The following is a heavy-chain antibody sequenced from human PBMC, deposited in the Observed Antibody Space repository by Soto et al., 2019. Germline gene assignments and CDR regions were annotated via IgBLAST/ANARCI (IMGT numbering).Heavy chain of an antibody. CDR3: HRHGPVDSSRYPTQGKLFEP. CDR1: GGSISSGDCY. V-gene: IGHV4-30-4*08. Sequence: PSETLSLTCTFAGGSISSGDCYWSWIRQPPGKGLEWIGYIYYSGSTYYNPSLKSRVTISVDTSKNQFSLKLSSVTAADTAVYYCHRHGPVDSSRYPTQGKLFEPSGQRTLV. CDR2: IYYSGST. J-gene: IGHJ5*02. D-gene: IGHD3-22*01.